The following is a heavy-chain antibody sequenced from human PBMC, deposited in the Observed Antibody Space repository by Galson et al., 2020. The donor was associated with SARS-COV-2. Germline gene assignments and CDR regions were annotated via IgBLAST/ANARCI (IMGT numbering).Heavy chain of an antibody. Sequence: SETLSLTCTVSGGSISSSSYYWGWIRQPPGKGREWLGSIYYSGRTYYNPSLKSRVTISVDTSKNQCSLKLSSVTAADTAVYYCARVAVLVTAIRAFGYYYYGMEGWGQGTTVTVAS. V-gene: IGHV4-39*01. CDR2: IYYSGRT. J-gene: IGHJ6*02. D-gene: IGHD2-21*02. CDR1: GGSISSSSYY. CDR3: ARVAVLVTAIRAFGYYYYGMEG.